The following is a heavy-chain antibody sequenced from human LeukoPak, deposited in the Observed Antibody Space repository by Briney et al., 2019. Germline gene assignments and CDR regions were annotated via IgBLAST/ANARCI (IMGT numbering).Heavy chain of an antibody. CDR3: ARDPDSGQ. Sequence: GGSLRLSCAASGFTLSSYWMTWVRQAPGKGLQWVANINQDGSEMYYVDSVKGRFTISRDNAKNSLYLQMNSLRAEDTALYYCARDPDSGQWGPGTLVTVSS. V-gene: IGHV3-7*01. D-gene: IGHD3-10*01. CDR2: INQDGSEM. J-gene: IGHJ4*02. CDR1: GFTLSSYW.